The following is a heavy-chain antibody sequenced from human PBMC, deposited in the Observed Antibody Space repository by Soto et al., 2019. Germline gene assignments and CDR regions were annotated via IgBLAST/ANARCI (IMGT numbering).Heavy chain of an antibody. CDR1: GFTFSNAW. CDR3: TTDYYYDSSGYNAFDI. V-gene: IGHV3-15*07. Sequence: GGSLRLSCAASGFTFSNAWMNWVRQAPGKGLEWVGRIKSKTDGGTTDYAAPVKGRFTISRDDSKNTLYLQMNSLKTEDTAVYYCTTDYYYDSSGYNAFDIWGQGTMVTVSS. D-gene: IGHD3-22*01. CDR2: IKSKTDGGTT. J-gene: IGHJ3*02.